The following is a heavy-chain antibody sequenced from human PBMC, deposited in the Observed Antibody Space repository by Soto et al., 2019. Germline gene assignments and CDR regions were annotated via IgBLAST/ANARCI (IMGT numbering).Heavy chain of an antibody. V-gene: IGHV2-5*02. J-gene: IGHJ5*02. CDR1: GFSLSTSGVG. Sequence: QITLKESGPTLVKPTQTLTVTCTFSGFSLSTSGVGVGWIRQPPGKALEWLALSYWDDDKRYSPSLKSMLTITKHTDNNQVVLRMADMDPVGTATYYCAHSYYSRGWNWFDPWGQGTLVTVSS. CDR2: SYWDDDK. CDR3: AHSYYSRGWNWFDP. D-gene: IGHD3-10*01.